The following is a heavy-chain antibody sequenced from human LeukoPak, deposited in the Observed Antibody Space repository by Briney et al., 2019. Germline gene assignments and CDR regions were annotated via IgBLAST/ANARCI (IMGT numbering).Heavy chain of an antibody. D-gene: IGHD5-12*01. V-gene: IGHV1-69*05. CDR3: ARRGYSGYDKNEGAFDI. Sequence: SVKVSCKASGGTFSSYAISWVRQAPGQGLEWMGRIIPIFGTANYAQKFQGRVTITTDESTSTAYMELSSLRSEDTAVYYCARRGYSGYDKNEGAFDIWGQGTMVTVSS. CDR1: GGTFSSYA. J-gene: IGHJ3*02. CDR2: IIPIFGTA.